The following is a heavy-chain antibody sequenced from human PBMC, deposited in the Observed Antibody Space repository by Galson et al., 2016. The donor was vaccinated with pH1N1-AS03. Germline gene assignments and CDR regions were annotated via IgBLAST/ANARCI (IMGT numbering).Heavy chain of an antibody. J-gene: IGHJ5*02. CDR1: GGSISSHY. CDR3: ARHDYGDYVGWFDP. Sequence: SETLSLTCTVSGGSISSHYWNWIRQPPGKGLEWIGYISYSGSTNYNPSLKSRVTISVDTSKNQFSLKLSSVTAADTAVYYCARHDYGDYVGWFDPWGQGTLVTVSS. D-gene: IGHD4-17*01. CDR2: ISYSGST. V-gene: IGHV4-59*11.